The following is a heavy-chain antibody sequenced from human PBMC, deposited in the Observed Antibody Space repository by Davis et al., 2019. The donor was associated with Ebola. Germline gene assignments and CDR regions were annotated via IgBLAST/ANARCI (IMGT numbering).Heavy chain of an antibody. Sequence: PGGSLRLSCAASGFTFSSYSMNWVRQAPGKGLEWVSSISSSSSYIYYADSVKGRFTISRDNAKNSLYLQMNSLRAEDTAVYYCAREADWYCSGGSCWGAHFDYWGQGTLVTVSS. V-gene: IGHV3-21*01. CDR3: AREADWYCSGGSCWGAHFDY. CDR1: GFTFSSYS. CDR2: ISSSSSYI. D-gene: IGHD2-15*01. J-gene: IGHJ4*02.